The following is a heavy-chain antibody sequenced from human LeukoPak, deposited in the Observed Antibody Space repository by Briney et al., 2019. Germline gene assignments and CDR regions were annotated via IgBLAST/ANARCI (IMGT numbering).Heavy chain of an antibody. V-gene: IGHV1-69*05. D-gene: IGHD1-14*01. CDR2: IIPIFGTA. CDR1: GGTFSSYA. CDR3: ARYNSDAFDM. J-gene: IGHJ3*02. Sequence: GSSVKISCKASGGTFSSYAISWVRQAPGQGLEWMGRIIPIFGTANYAQKFQGRVTITTDESTSTAYMELSSLRSEDTVVYYCARYNSDAFDMWGQGTMVTVSS.